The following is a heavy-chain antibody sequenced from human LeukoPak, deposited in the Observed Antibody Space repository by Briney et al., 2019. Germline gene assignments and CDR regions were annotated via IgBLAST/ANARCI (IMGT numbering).Heavy chain of an antibody. J-gene: IGHJ4*02. CDR3: AKVGDRYSPRSYFDY. CDR1: GFTFSSYG. D-gene: IGHD6-13*01. CDR2: IGDSGGST. Sequence: QTGGSLRLSCAASGFTFSSYGMHWVRQAPGKGLEWVSAIGDSGGSTYYADSAKGRFTISRDNAKNTLYLQMNSLRAEDTAVYYCAKVGDRYSPRSYFDYWGQGTLVTVSS. V-gene: IGHV3-23*01.